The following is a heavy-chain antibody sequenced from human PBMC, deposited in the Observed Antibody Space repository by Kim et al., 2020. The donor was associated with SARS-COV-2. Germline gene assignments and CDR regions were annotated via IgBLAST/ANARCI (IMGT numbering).Heavy chain of an antibody. CDR2: NK. D-gene: IGHD3-22*01. V-gene: IGHV3-30*01. CDR3: ARVSSGFRGY. Sequence: NKYYADSVKGRFTISRDNSKNTLYLQMNSLRAEDTAVYYCARVSSGFRGYWGQGTLVTVSS. J-gene: IGHJ4*02.